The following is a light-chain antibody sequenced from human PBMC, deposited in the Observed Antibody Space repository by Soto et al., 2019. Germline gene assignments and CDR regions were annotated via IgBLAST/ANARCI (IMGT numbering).Light chain of an antibody. V-gene: IGKV1-5*01. Sequence: DIQMTQSPSTLAASVGDTVTMTCRSSSKWLAWYQKKPGKAPKLLIYDVSNLERGVPPRFSGSTSGAESTLTITGLQPDDLGMYYCQHTTDFTFGQGTKVEIK. J-gene: IGKJ2*01. CDR3: QHTTDFT. CDR1: SSSKW. CDR2: DVS.